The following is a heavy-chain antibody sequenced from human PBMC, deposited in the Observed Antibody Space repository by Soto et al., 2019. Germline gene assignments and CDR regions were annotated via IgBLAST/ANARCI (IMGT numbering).Heavy chain of an antibody. J-gene: IGHJ4*02. CDR3: ARGRGVILGYDY. D-gene: IGHD1-26*01. CDR1: GGTFSSYT. Sequence: QVQLVQSGAEVKKPGSSVKVSCKASGGTFSSYTISWVRQAPGQGLEWMGRIIPILGIANYAQKFQGRVTITADKSTSTAYMELSSLRSEDTAVYYGARGRGVILGYDYWGQGTLVTVSS. V-gene: IGHV1-69*02. CDR2: IIPILGIA.